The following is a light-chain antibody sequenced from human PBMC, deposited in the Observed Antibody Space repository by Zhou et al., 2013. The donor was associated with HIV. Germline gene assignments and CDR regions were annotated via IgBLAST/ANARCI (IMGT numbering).Light chain of an antibody. J-gene: IGKJ4*01. Sequence: EIVLTQSPDTLSLSPGERAALSCRASQSVSNNYLAWYQQKLAQPPRLLIFGASSRAPGIPDRFSGSGSGTDFTLTISRLEPEDFAVYYCQQYGSGGSIPITFGGGTKVEIK. CDR3: QQYGSGGSIPIT. CDR1: QSVSNNY. CDR2: GAS. V-gene: IGKV3-20*01.